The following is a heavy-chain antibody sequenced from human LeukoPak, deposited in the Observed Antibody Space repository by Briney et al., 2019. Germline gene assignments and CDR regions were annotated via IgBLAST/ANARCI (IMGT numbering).Heavy chain of an antibody. D-gene: IGHD1-26*01. CDR2: ISRTGDST. Sequence: GGSLRLSCAASGFSFTDYAMNWVRQAPGGGLEWVSGISRTGDSTSYADSVKGRFTISRDSSRNTLFLHMNTLRAEDTAIYYCAKDRTVGASYWYFDLWGRGTLVTVSS. V-gene: IGHV3-23*01. CDR3: AKDRTVGASYWYFDL. CDR1: GFSFTDYA. J-gene: IGHJ2*01.